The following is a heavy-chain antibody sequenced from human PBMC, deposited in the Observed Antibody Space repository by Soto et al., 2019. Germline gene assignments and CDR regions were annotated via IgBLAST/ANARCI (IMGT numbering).Heavy chain of an antibody. CDR3: ARDFLPTGIAAAGFGGRKYYYYYGMDV. D-gene: IGHD6-13*01. CDR1: GGSISSGGYY. J-gene: IGHJ6*02. V-gene: IGHV4-31*03. CDR2: IYYSGST. Sequence: SETLSLTCTVSGGSISSGGYYWSWIRQHPGKGLEWIGYIYYSGSTYYNPSLKSRVTISVDTSKNQFSLKLSSVTAADTAVYYCARDFLPTGIAAAGFGGRKYYYYYGMDVWGQGTTVTVSS.